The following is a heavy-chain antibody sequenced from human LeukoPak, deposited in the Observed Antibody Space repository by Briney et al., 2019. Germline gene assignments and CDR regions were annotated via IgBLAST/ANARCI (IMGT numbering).Heavy chain of an antibody. D-gene: IGHD5-24*01. Sequence: GASVKVSCKASGGTLSTYGITWVRQAPGQGLEWMGRIIPILDLVNYAQKFQGRVTITADKSTRTVYMELSTLTSDDTAVYYCARDGGWLQTQNHYYYHGMDVWGQGTTVTVSS. J-gene: IGHJ6*02. CDR1: GGTLSTYG. CDR3: ARDGGWLQTQNHYYYHGMDV. CDR2: IIPILDLV. V-gene: IGHV1-69*04.